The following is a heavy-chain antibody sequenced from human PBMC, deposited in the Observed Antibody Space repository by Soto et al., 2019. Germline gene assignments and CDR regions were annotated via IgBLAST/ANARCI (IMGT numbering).Heavy chain of an antibody. CDR3: AKDRVGGTFYTPLAF. Sequence: QVQLVESGGGVVQPGGSLRLSCQASGFNFDNYGMLWVRQAPGKGLEWVAVITYDGSFQYYADSVKGRFTISRDNSKNTLSLHLNTLKPEDTAVYHCAKDRVGGTFYTPLAFWGQGTLVTVSS. CDR2: ITYDGSFQ. V-gene: IGHV3-30*18. D-gene: IGHD1-7*01. CDR1: GFNFDNYG. J-gene: IGHJ4*02.